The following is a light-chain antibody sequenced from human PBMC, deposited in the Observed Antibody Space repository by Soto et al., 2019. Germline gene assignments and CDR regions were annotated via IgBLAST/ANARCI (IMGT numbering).Light chain of an antibody. V-gene: IGKV1-9*01. CDR2: AAS. Sequence: DIQLTQSPSFLSASVGDRVTLTCRASQDITSYLAWYQQKPGKAPKLLIYAASTLQSGVPSRFSGSGSGTEFTLTICSLQPEDFATYCCQQLNSYPVTFGGGTKV. J-gene: IGKJ4*01. CDR1: QDITSY. CDR3: QQLNSYPVT.